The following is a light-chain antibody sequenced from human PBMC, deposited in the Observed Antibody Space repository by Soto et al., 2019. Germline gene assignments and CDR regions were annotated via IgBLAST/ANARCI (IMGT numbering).Light chain of an antibody. CDR1: ETIGKN. CDR3: QQYNNWPIT. CDR2: GAS. Sequence: TQSPSTLSVSTGEIATLACRASETIGKNLAWYQQKPGQPPMLLIHGASTRATGIPARFSGSGSGTEFTLTIRSLQSEDFAVYYWQQYNNWPITFGGGTKVDIK. J-gene: IGKJ4*01. V-gene: IGKV3-15*01.